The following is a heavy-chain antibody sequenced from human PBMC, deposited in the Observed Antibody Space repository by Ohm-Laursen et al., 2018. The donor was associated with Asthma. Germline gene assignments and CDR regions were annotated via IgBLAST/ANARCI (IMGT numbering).Heavy chain of an antibody. D-gene: IGHD3-22*01. CDR1: GFTFSSYS. V-gene: IGHV3-21*01. CDR3: ASLVVSLGGMDV. J-gene: IGHJ6*02. CDR2: ISSSSSYI. Sequence: GSLRLSCAAPGFTFSSYSMNWVRQAPGKGLEWVSSISSSSSYIYYADSVKGRFTISRDNAKNSLYLQMNSLRAEDTAVYYCASLVVSLGGMDVWGQGTTVTVSS.